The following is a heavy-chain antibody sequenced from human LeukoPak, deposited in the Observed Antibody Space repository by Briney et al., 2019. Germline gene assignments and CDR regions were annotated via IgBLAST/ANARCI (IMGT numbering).Heavy chain of an antibody. CDR2: IDYSGST. V-gene: IGHV4-59*01. D-gene: IGHD3-22*01. CDR1: GVSIISYY. J-gene: IGHJ4*02. Sequence: SETLSLTCTVSGVSIISYYWSWIRQPPGKGLEWIGFIDYSGSTNYNPSLKSRVTISVDTSKNHFSLMLSSVTAADTAAYYCARGGHYDSSGSPFDHWGQGTLVTVSS. CDR3: ARGGHYDSSGSPFDH.